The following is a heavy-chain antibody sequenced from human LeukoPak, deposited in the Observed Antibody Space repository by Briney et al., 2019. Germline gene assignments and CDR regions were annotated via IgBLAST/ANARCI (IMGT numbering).Heavy chain of an antibody. CDR3: ASVVPAAIRGFYYGMDV. D-gene: IGHD2-2*02. CDR1: GGSFSGYY. Sequence: PSETLSLTCAVYGGSFSGYYWSWIRQPPGKGLEWIGEINHSGSTNYNPSLKSRVTISVDTSKNQFSLKLSSVAAADTAVYYCASVVPAAIRGFYYGMDVWGQGTTVTVSS. J-gene: IGHJ6*02. CDR2: INHSGST. V-gene: IGHV4-34*01.